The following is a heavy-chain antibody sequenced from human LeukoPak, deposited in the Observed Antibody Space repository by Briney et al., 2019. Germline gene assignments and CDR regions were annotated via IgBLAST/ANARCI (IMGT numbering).Heavy chain of an antibody. J-gene: IGHJ6*02. CDR2: IYSGGST. Sequence: GGSLRLSCAAPGFTVSSNYMSWVRQAPGKGLEWVSVIYSGGSTYYADSVKGRFTISRDNSKNTLYLQMNSLRAEDTAVYYCARDLLSSSWYLVGYYYGMDVWGQGTTVTVSS. V-gene: IGHV3-66*01. CDR3: ARDLLSSSWYLVGYYYGMDV. D-gene: IGHD6-13*01. CDR1: GFTVSSNY.